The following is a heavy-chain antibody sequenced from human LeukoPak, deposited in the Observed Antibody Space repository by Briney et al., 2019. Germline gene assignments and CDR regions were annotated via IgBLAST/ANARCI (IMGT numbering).Heavy chain of an antibody. V-gene: IGHV3-21*01. D-gene: IGHD5-24*01. CDR3: AREGGWLQRYYFDY. CDR1: GFTFSSYS. CDR2: ISSSSSYI. J-gene: IGHJ4*02. Sequence: GGSLRLSCAASGFTFSSYSMNWVRQAPGKGLEWVSSISSSSSYIYYADSVKGRFTISRDNAKNSLCLQMNSLRAEDTAVYYCAREGGWLQRYYFDYWGQGTLVTVSS.